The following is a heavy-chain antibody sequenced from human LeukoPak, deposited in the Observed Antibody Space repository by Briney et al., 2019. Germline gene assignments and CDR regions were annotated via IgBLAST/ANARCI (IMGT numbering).Heavy chain of an antibody. J-gene: IGHJ4*02. D-gene: IGHD2-2*01. CDR2: INPNDGDT. Sequence: GASGKVSCKASGYTFTDCYMHWVRQAPGQGFEWMGWINPNDGDTNYAQKFQGRVTMTRDTSISTAHMEVSRLRSDDTAVYYCARANFLYCSSSTCLFDYWGQGTLVTVSS. CDR1: GYTFTDCY. CDR3: ARANFLYCSSSTCLFDY. V-gene: IGHV1-2*02.